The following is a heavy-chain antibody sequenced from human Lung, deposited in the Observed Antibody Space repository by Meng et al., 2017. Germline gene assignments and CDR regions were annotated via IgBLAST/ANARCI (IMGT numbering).Heavy chain of an antibody. CDR3: ARGQKGYFDL. J-gene: IGHJ2*01. V-gene: IGHV4-30-4*01. Sequence: GQLRGAGPGLVKPSQTLALTCTVSGGSISSSNYNWSWIRQPPGKGLEWSGHIYKGGSTYYNPSLKSRITISVDTSKNQFSLKLSSVTAADTAVYYCARGQKGYFDLWGRGTLVTVSS. CDR2: IYKGGST. CDR1: GGSISSSNYN.